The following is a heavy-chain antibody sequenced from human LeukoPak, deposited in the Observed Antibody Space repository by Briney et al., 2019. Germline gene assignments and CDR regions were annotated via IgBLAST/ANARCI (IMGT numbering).Heavy chain of an antibody. Sequence: PGRSLRLSCAASGFTFSNAWMSWVRQAPGKGLEWVGRIISKTDGGTTDYAAPVKGRFTISRDDSKNTLYLQMNSLKTEDTAVYYCTTLYRLDPWGQGTLVTVSS. J-gene: IGHJ5*02. V-gene: IGHV3-15*01. CDR1: GFTFSNAW. CDR3: TTLYRLDP. CDR2: IISKTDGGTT. D-gene: IGHD1-14*01.